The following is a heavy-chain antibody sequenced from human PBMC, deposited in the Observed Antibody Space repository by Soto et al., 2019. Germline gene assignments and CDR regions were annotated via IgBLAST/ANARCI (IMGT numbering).Heavy chain of an antibody. V-gene: IGHV2-26*01. CDR1: GLSITDSEMG. D-gene: IGHD3-16*01. Sequence: QVTLKESGPVLVKPTETLTLRCTVSGLSITDSEMGVSWIRQPPGKALEWLAHIDSSGEKSYRTFLKCRLTISKDTSKSQIVPIMTNMDPADTATYYCARRHLAVAVSPWFDPWGQGILVTVSS. J-gene: IGHJ5*02. CDR3: ARRHLAVAVSPWFDP. CDR2: IDSSGEK.